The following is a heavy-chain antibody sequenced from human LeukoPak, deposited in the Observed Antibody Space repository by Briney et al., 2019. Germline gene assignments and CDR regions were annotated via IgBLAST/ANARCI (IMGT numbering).Heavy chain of an antibody. CDR2: INSDGSST. J-gene: IGHJ5*02. D-gene: IGHD3-10*01. V-gene: IGHV3-74*01. CDR1: GFTFSSYW. CDR3: ARDRVLAGSCNWFDP. Sequence: GGSLRLSCAASGFTFSSYWMHWVRQAPGKGLVWVSRINSDGSSTSYADSVKGRFTISRDNAKNTLYLQMNSLRAEDTAVYYCARDRVLAGSCNWFDPWGQGTLVTVSS.